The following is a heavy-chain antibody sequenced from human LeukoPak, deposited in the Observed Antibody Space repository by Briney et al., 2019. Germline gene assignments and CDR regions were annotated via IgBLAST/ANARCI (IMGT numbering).Heavy chain of an antibody. CDR2: ISYDGRNK. V-gene: IGHV3-30*18. CDR3: AKGQDYGDYSGSDP. CDR1: GFTFNNYG. D-gene: IGHD4-17*01. Sequence: GGSLRLSCAASGFTFNNYGMHWVRQAPGKGLEWVAVISYDGRNKHYPDSVKGRFTISRDISTDTLWLQMDSLRTEDTAVYYCAKGQDYGDYSGSDPWGQGTLVTVS. J-gene: IGHJ5*02.